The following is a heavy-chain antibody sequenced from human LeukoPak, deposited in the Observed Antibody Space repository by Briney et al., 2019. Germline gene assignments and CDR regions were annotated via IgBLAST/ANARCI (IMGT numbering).Heavy chain of an antibody. Sequence: VGSLRLSCVASGFTFSYAWMNWVRQAPGKGLEWVGRIKSKSDGGATDYTAPVKGRFTISRDDSENTLYLHMNSLGTEDTGVYYCYTVLVWGGYDAKETGKWGPGTLVTVSS. CDR2: IKSKSDGGAT. D-gene: IGHD5-12*01. CDR3: YTVLVWGGYDAKETGK. CDR1: GFTFSYAW. J-gene: IGHJ4*02. V-gene: IGHV3-15*01.